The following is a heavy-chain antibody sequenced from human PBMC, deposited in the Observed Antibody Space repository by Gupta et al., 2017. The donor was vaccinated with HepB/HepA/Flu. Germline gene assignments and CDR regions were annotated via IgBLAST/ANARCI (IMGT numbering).Heavy chain of an antibody. Sequence: QLQLQESGPGLVKPSETLSLTCTVSGGSISSSSYYWGWIRQPPGKGLEWIGSISYSGSTYYNPSRKCRVTISVDTSKNQFSMKLSSVTAAETAVYYCAREGDYDSSGYSHDYWGHGPMVTVYS. CDR1: GGSISSSSYY. D-gene: IGHD3-22*01. V-gene: IGHV4-39*02. J-gene: IGHJ4*01. CDR3: AREGDYDSSGYSHDY. CDR2: ISYSGST.